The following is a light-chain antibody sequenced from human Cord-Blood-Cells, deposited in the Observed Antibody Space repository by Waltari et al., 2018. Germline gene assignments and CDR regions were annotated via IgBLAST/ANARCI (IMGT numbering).Light chain of an antibody. CDR2: AAS. CDR1: QRISSY. V-gene: IGKV1-39*01. Sequence: IQMNQSPYSLSASVGDRVTITCRASQRISSYLNWYQQKPWKAPKLLIYAASSLQSGVPSRFSGSGSGTDFTLTISSLQPEDFATYYCQQSYSTPWTFGQGTKVEIK. CDR3: QQSYSTPWT. J-gene: IGKJ1*01.